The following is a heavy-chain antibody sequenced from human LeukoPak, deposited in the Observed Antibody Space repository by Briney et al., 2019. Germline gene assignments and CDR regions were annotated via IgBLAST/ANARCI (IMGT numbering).Heavy chain of an antibody. D-gene: IGHD3-22*01. J-gene: IGHJ4*02. CDR1: GDSINSSSYY. CDR2: LFYSLYHSESIYYTGSA. CDR3: ARQGYTYYYDSSGYYPFDY. V-gene: IGHV4-39*01. Sequence: SETLSLTCTVSGDSINSSSYYWGWIRQPPGKGLEWIGSLFYSLYHSESIYYTGSAYYNPSLKSRVTISVDTSKNQFSLKLSSVTAADTAVYYCARQGYTYYYDSSGYYPFDYWGQGTLVTVSS.